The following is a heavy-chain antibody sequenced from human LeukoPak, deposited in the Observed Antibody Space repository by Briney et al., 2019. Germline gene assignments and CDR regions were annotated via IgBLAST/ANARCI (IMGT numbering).Heavy chain of an antibody. V-gene: IGHV1-46*03. J-gene: IGHJ4*02. CDR2: INPSGGST. D-gene: IGHD1-26*01. CDR3: ARDWAGGSYYLDY. CDR1: GYTFTGYY. Sequence: ASVKVSCKASGYTFTGYYMHWVRQAPGQGLEWMGWINPSGGSTSYAQKFQGRVTMTRDTSTSTVYMGLSSLRSEDTAVYYCARDWAGGSYYLDYWGQGTLVTVSS.